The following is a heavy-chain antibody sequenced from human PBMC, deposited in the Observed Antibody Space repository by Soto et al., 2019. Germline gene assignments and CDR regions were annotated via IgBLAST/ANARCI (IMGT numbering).Heavy chain of an antibody. CDR3: ARGMTTVTTFDY. CDR2: IYHSGST. CDR1: GGSISSGGYS. J-gene: IGHJ4*02. Sequence: PSETLSLTCAASGGSISSGGYSWSWIRQPPGKGLESIGYIYHSGSTYYNPSLKNRVTISVDRSKNQFSLKLSSVTAADTAVYYCARGMTTVTTFDYWGQGTLVTVSS. V-gene: IGHV4-30-2*01. D-gene: IGHD4-17*01.